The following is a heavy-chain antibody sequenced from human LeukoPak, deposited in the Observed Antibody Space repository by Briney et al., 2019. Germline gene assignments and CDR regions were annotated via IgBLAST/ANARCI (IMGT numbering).Heavy chain of an antibody. D-gene: IGHD2-2*01. J-gene: IGHJ4*02. CDR1: GGSISSGDYY. CDR2: IYYSGST. CDR3: AREFQYADYFDY. V-gene: IGHV4-30-4*01. Sequence: SQTLSLTCTVSGGSISSGDYYWSWIRQPPGKGLEWIGYIYYSGSTYYNPSLKSRVTISVDTSKNQFSLKLSSETAADTAVYYCAREFQYADYFDYWGQGTLVTASS.